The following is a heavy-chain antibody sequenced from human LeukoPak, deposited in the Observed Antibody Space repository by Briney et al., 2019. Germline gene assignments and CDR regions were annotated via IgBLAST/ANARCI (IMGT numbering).Heavy chain of an antibody. D-gene: IGHD6-13*01. CDR1: GGSISSSSYY. CDR3: ARGMRVARGIAAAAPLNWFDP. CDR2: IYYSGST. J-gene: IGHJ5*02. V-gene: IGHV4-39*07. Sequence: KASETLSLTCTVSGGSISSSSYYWGWIRQPPGKGLEWIGSIYYSGSTYYNPSLKSRVTISVDTSKNQFSLKLSSVTAADTAVYYCARGMRVARGIAAAAPLNWFDPWGQGTLVTVSS.